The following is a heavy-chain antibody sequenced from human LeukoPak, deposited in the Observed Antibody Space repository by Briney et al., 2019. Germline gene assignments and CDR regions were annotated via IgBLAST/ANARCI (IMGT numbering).Heavy chain of an antibody. CDR3: ARGRTGPYYYGSGPFDY. Sequence: SETLSLTCAVYGGSFSGYYWSWIRQPPGKGLEWIGEINHSGSTNYNPSLKSRVTISVDTSRNQFSLKLSSVTAADTAVYYCARGRTGPYYYGSGPFDYWGQGTLVTVSS. CDR2: INHSGST. D-gene: IGHD3-10*01. CDR1: GGSFSGYY. V-gene: IGHV4-34*01. J-gene: IGHJ4*02.